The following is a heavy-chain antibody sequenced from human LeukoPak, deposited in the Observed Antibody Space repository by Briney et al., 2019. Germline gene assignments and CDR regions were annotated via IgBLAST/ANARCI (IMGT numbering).Heavy chain of an antibody. CDR2: IYYSGST. J-gene: IGHJ6*03. CDR1: GGSISSYY. Sequence: PSQTLSLTCTVSGGSISSYYWSWIRQPPGKGLEWIGYIYYSGSTNYNPSLKSRVTISVDSSKNQFSLKLSSVTAADTAVYYCARTTEGGYTYDYFYYYYMDVWGKGTTVTISS. V-gene: IGHV4-59*01. CDR3: ARTTEGGYTYDYFYYYYMDV. D-gene: IGHD5-18*01.